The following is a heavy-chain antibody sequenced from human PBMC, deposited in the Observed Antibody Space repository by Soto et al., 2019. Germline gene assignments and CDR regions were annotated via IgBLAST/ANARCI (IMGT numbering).Heavy chain of an antibody. CDR2: IRSKADSYAT. J-gene: IGHJ6*02. D-gene: IGHD1-1*01. CDR1: GFSFSGSA. V-gene: IGHV3-73*02. CDR3: SSSTGTAGMDV. Sequence: EVPLVESGGGLVQPGGSLKLSCAASGFSFSGSAVTWVRQASGKGLEWVGRIRSKADSYATAYAASVQGRCTISRDDSKNTASLEVNSLKTEDTAVYYCSSSTGTAGMDVWGQGTTVTVSS.